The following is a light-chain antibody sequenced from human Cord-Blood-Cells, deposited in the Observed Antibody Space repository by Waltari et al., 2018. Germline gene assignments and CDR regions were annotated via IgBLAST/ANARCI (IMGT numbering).Light chain of an antibody. CDR2: EVS. Sequence: PGQSVTISCTGTSSDVGGYNYVSWYQQHPGKAPKLMIYEVSKRPSGVPDRFSGSKSGNTASLTVSGLQAEDEADYYCSSYAGSNNWVFGGGTKLTVL. CDR1: SSDVGGYNY. J-gene: IGLJ3*02. CDR3: SSYAGSNNWV. V-gene: IGLV2-8*01.